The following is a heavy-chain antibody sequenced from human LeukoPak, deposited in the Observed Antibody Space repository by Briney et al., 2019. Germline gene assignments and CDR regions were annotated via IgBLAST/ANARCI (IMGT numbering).Heavy chain of an antibody. CDR1: GGSIPSGVDY. Sequence: SQTLSLTCSVSGGSIPSGVDYWRWIRQPPGKALEWIGYIYTSGGTSRNPSLKSRVTISLDTSKNQFSLRLSSVTAADTAVYYCARGLCSEGNYYYSYGVYVWGQGTTVTASS. CDR3: ARGLCSEGNYYYSYGVYV. CDR2: IYTSGGT. J-gene: IGHJ6*02. V-gene: IGHV4-30-4*01. D-gene: IGHD3-10*02.